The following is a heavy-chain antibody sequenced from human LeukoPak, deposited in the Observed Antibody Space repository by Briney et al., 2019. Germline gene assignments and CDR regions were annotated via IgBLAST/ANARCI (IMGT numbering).Heavy chain of an antibody. V-gene: IGHV1-8*01. D-gene: IGHD3-9*01. J-gene: IGHJ4*02. CDR1: GYTFTSYD. Sequence: GASVKVSCKASGYTFTSYDINWVRQATGQGLEWMGWMNPNSGNTGYAQKFQGRVTMTRNTSISTAYMELSSLRSEDTAVYYCARGGRYYDILSGNYWGQGTLVTVSS. CDR2: MNPNSGNT. CDR3: ARGGRYYDILSGNY.